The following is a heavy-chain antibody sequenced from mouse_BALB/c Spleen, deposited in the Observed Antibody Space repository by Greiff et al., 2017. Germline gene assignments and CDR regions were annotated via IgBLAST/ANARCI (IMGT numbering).Heavy chain of an antibody. CDR1: GFTFSSYT. J-gene: IGHJ4*01. V-gene: IGHV5-12-2*01. D-gene: IGHD2-3*01. CDR2: ISNGGGST. Sequence: EVKLMESGGGLVQPGGSLKLSCAASGFTFSSYTMSWVRQTPEKRLEWVAYISNGGGSTYYPDTVKGRFTISRDNAKNTLYLQMSSLKSEDTAMYYCARHYDPGYAMDYWGQGTSVTVSS. CDR3: ARHYDPGYAMDY.